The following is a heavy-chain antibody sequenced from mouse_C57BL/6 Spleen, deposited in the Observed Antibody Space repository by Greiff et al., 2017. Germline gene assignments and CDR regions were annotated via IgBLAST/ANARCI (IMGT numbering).Heavy chain of an antibody. CDR3: ARPLYYYGRGWYFDV. CDR2: INPNNGGT. V-gene: IGHV1-26*01. D-gene: IGHD1-1*01. CDR1: GYTFTDYY. J-gene: IGHJ1*03. Sequence: EVKLQQSGPELVKPGASVKISCKASGYTFTDYYMNWVKQSHGKSLEWIGDINPNNGGTSYNQKFKGKATLTVDKSSSTAYMELRSLTSEDSAVYYCARPLYYYGRGWYFDVWGTGTTVTVSS.